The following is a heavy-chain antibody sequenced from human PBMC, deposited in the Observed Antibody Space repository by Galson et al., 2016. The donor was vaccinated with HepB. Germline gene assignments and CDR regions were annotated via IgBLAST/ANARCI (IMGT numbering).Heavy chain of an antibody. J-gene: IGHJ3*01. CDR1: GFTFSDNY. V-gene: IGHV3-11*01. Sequence: SLRLSCAASGFTFSDNYMSWIRQAPGQGLEWLSYISSSGTTIYYADSVKGRFTISRDNAKNSLYLQMNSLRADDTALYYCARRWDAFDLWGQGTMVTVSS. CDR3: ARRWDAFDL. D-gene: IGHD2-15*01. CDR2: ISSSGTTI.